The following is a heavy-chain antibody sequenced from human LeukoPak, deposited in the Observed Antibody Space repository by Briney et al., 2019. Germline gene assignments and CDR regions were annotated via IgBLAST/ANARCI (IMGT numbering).Heavy chain of an antibody. Sequence: GGSLRLSCAASGFTFSSYGMHWVRQAPGKGLEWVAFIRYDGSNKYYADSVKGRFTISRDNSRNTLYLQMNSLRAEDTAVYYCAKGYDSSGYDIYYYYMDVWGKGTTVTVSS. CDR3: AKGYDSSGYDIYYYYMDV. V-gene: IGHV3-30*02. CDR2: IRYDGSNK. J-gene: IGHJ6*03. CDR1: GFTFSSYG. D-gene: IGHD3-22*01.